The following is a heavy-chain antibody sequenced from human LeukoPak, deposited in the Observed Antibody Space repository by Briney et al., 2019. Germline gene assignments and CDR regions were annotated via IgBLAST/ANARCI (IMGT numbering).Heavy chain of an antibody. CDR3: ARDLKVASEKEQQPGY. D-gene: IGHD6-13*01. J-gene: IGHJ4*02. CDR2: ISSSSAI. Sequence: PGGSLRLSCAASGFTFSSYAMSWDRQAPGKGLEWVSYISSSSAIYYADSVKGRFTISRDNAKNSLYLQMNSLRAEDTAVYYCARDLKVASEKEQQPGYWGQGTLVTVSS. V-gene: IGHV3-48*01. CDR1: GFTFSSYA.